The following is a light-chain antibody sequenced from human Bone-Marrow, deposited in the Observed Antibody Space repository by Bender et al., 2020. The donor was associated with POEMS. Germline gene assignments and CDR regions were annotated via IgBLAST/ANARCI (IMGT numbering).Light chain of an antibody. CDR3: CSYTTTATWV. CDR1: GSNIGGYP. Sequence: QSVLTQPPSVSGTPGQRVTISCSGSGSNIGGYPVNWYQQLPGTAPRLLIFGNNNRPSGVSNRFSGSKSDNTASLTISGLQAEDEADFYCCSYTTTATWVFGGGTKLTVL. J-gene: IGLJ3*02. CDR2: GNN. V-gene: IGLV1-44*01.